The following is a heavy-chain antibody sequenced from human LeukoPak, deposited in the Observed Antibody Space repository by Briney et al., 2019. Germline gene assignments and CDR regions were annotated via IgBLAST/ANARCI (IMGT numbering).Heavy chain of an antibody. J-gene: IGHJ6*02. CDR2: IYYSGST. CDR1: GGSISSYY. Sequence: SETLSLTCTVSGGSISSYYWSWIRQPPGEGLEWIGYIYYSGSTNYNPSLKSRVTISVDTSKNQFSLKLSSVTAADTAVYYCARDKDLEGMDVWGQGTTVTVSS. D-gene: IGHD3-3*01. CDR3: ARDKDLEGMDV. V-gene: IGHV4-59*01.